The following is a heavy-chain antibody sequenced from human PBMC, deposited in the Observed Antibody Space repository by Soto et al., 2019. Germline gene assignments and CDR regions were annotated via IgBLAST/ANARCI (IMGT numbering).Heavy chain of an antibody. V-gene: IGHV3-23*01. CDR1: GFTFSSYA. D-gene: IGHD6-13*01. CDR3: AKDSSSLYGYYYGMDV. J-gene: IGHJ6*02. Sequence: EVQLLESGGGLVQPGGSLRLSCAASGFTFSSYAMSWVRQAPGKGLEWVSAISGSGGSTYYADSVKGRFTISRDNSKNTLYLQMNSLRAEDTAVYYCAKDSSSLYGYYYGMDVWGQGTTVTVSS. CDR2: ISGSGGST.